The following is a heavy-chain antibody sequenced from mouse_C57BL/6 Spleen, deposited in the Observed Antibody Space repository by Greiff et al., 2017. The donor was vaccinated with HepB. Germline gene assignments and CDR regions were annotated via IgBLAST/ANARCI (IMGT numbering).Heavy chain of an antibody. CDR1: GFSLTSYG. CDR3: AREGSNWDGYFDY. V-gene: IGHV2-6*03. D-gene: IGHD4-1*01. CDR2: IWSDGST. Sequence: VQLQQSGPGLVAPSQRLSITCTVSGFSLTSYGVHWVRQPPGKGLEWLVVIWSDGSTTYNSALKSRLSISKDNSKSQVFLKMNSLQTDDTAMYYCAREGSNWDGYFDYWGEGTTLTVSS. J-gene: IGHJ2*01.